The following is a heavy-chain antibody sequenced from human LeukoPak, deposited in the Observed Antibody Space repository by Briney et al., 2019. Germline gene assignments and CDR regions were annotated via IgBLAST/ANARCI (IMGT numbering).Heavy chain of an antibody. CDR3: ARGFDSKSTYFDY. Sequence: PSETLSLTCTVSGGSISNYYWNWLRQPPGKGLEWIGYIYYSGSTNYNPSLKSRVTMSLDTSKNQFSLRLTSVTAADTAVYYCARGFDSKSTYFDYWGQGTPVTVSS. V-gene: IGHV4-59*01. CDR1: GGSISNYY. J-gene: IGHJ4*02. D-gene: IGHD5-12*01. CDR2: IYYSGST.